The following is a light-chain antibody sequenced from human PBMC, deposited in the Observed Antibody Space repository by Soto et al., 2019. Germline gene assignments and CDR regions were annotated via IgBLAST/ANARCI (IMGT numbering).Light chain of an antibody. J-gene: IGLJ1*01. CDR1: SSDVGGYSY. CDR2: YVT. V-gene: IGLV2-11*01. CDR3: CSYSGSYSHV. Sequence: QSALTQPHSVSGSPGQSVTISCTGTSSDVGGYSYVSWYQQHPGKATELIIYYVTERHAGVPDRFSGSKSGNTASLTISGSQAAAADDYFCCSYSGSYSHVFGVEPKLTVL.